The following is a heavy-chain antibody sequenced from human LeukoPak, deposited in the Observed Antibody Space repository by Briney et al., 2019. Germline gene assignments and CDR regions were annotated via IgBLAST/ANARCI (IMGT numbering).Heavy chain of an antibody. Sequence: ASVKVSCKASGYTFSSYEINWVRQGTGQGLEWMGWMNPNSGNTGYAQKFQGRVTMTRNTSISTAYMELSSLRSEDTAVYYCARGRHYDFWSGYYPRYYYYGMDVWGQGTTVSVSS. J-gene: IGHJ6*02. V-gene: IGHV1-8*01. CDR2: MNPNSGNT. CDR3: ARGRHYDFWSGYYPRYYYYGMDV. CDR1: GYTFSSYE. D-gene: IGHD3-3*01.